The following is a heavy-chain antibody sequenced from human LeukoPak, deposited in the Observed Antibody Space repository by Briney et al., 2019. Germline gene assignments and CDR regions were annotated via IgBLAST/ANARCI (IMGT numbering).Heavy chain of an antibody. CDR2: IIPIFGIA. CDR3: ARSTAITMIVVDP. J-gene: IGHJ5*02. V-gene: IGHV1-69*04. Sequence: SVKVSCKASGGTFNSYAISWVRQAPGQGLEWMGRIIPIFGIANYAQKFQGRVTITADKSTSTAYMELSSLRSEDAAVYYCARSTAITMIVVDPWGQGALVTVSS. D-gene: IGHD3-22*01. CDR1: GGTFNSYA.